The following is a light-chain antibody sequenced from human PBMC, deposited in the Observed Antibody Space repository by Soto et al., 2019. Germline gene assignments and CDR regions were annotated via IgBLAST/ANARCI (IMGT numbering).Light chain of an antibody. V-gene: IGKV1-6*01. CDR3: LQDYDYPRT. Sequence: ALQLTQSPSSLSASVGDRVTITCRASQDIRTELGWYQQKPGKAPNLLIYGASTLQTGVPSRFSGSGSGTEFTLTIRSLQPEDFATYYCLQDYDYPRTFGQGTKVE. CDR1: QDIRTE. J-gene: IGKJ1*01. CDR2: GAS.